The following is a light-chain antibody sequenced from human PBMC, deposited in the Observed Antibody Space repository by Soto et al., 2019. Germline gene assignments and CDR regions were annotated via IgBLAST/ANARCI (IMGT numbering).Light chain of an antibody. CDR1: QSISSN. CDR3: QQYHNWPPYT. CDR2: GAS. Sequence: EIVLTQSPATLSVSPGDRATLSCRASQSISSNLLAWYQQRPGQPPRLLIYGASTRATGVPARFSGSGSGTEFTLTISSLQSEDFAVHYCQQYHNWPPYTFGQGTKLETK. J-gene: IGKJ2*01. V-gene: IGKV3-15*01.